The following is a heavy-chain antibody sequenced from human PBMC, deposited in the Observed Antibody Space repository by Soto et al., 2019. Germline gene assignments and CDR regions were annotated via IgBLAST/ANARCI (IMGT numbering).Heavy chain of an antibody. CDR2: IKSKTDGGTT. CDR1: GFTFSNAW. V-gene: IGHV3-15*01. Sequence: EVQLVESGGGLVKPGGSLRLSCAASGFTFSNAWMSWVRQAPGKGLEWVGRIKSKTDGGTTDYAAPVKGRFTISREDSKNTLYLQMNSLKTEDTAVYYCTTDPHDYYYYGMDVWGQGTTVTVSS. CDR3: TTDPHDYYYYGMDV. J-gene: IGHJ6*02.